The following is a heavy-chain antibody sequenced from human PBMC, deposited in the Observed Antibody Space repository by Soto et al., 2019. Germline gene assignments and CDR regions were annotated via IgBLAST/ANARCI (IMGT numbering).Heavy chain of an antibody. CDR1: GFTFSDEN. CDR3: ARDSDCHSTRCLFPPHV. CDR2: ISGGGSYI. Sequence: GGSLRLSCSASGFTFSDENMSWVRQVPGKGLEWVSGISGGGSYIFYAGSVQGRSSISRDNPKNSLILEMNSLRVEDTASYYLARDSDCHSTRCLFPPHVWGQGITVTVSS. J-gene: IGHJ6*01. V-gene: IGHV3-21*06. D-gene: IGHD2-2*01.